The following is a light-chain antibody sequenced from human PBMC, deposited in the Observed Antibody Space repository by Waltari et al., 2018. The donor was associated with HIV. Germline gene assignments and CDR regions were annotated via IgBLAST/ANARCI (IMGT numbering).Light chain of an antibody. CDR2: DVY. Sequence: QSALTQPRSVSGSPGQSVTISCTGTSSDVGGYNYVSWYQHHPGKAPKLMIYDVYKRPSGVPDRFSGSESGNTASLTISGLQAEDEADYYSCSYAGSYVYVFGTGTKVTVI. CDR1: SSDVGGYNY. J-gene: IGLJ1*01. CDR3: CSYAGSYVYV. V-gene: IGLV2-11*01.